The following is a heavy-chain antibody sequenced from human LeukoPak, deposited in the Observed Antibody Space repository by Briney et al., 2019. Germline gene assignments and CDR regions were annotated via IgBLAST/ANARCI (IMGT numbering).Heavy chain of an antibody. CDR2: LFTGGGRT. Sequence: PGGSLRLSCAASGFTFSSSAMSWVRQAPGKGLEWVSVLFTGGGRTLYADSVKGRFTISGDTSRTTLYLQMNGLRAEDTAVYYCAKECDYSPGHKFDLWGQGTLVTVSS. J-gene: IGHJ4*02. D-gene: IGHD3-10*01. CDR1: GFTFSSSA. CDR3: AKECDYSPGHKFDL. V-gene: IGHV3-23*01.